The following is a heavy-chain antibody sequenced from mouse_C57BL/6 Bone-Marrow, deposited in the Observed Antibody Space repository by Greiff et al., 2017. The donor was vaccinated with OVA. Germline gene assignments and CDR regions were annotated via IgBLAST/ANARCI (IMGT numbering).Heavy chain of an antibody. J-gene: IGHJ4*01. CDR3: DKIYYYGSIYAMDY. D-gene: IGHD1-1*01. CDR1: GFTFSDYG. V-gene: IGHV5-17*01. CDR2: ISSGSSTI. Sequence: DVHLVESGGGLVKPGGSLKLSCAASGFTFSDYGMHWVRQAPEKGLEWVAYISSGSSTIYYADTVKGRFTISRDNAKNTLFLQMTSLRSEDTAMYYCDKIYYYGSIYAMDYWGQGTSVTVSS.